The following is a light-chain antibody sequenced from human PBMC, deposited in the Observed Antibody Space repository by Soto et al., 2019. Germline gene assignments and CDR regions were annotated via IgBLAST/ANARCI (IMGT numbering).Light chain of an antibody. CDR2: GAS. Sequence: EIVLTQSPGTLSVPPGERATLSCRASQSVGRNVAWYQHMPGQAPRLLIYGASTRATGIPARCSGVGSGTEFTLSICSRQSENFAVKYCQRHNRWPPTCDQGTKVDIK. V-gene: IGKV3-15*01. J-gene: IGKJ1*01. CDR1: QSVGRN. CDR3: QRHNRWPPT.